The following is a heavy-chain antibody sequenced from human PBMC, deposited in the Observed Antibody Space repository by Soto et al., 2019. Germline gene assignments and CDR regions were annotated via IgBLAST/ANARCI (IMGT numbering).Heavy chain of an antibody. Sequence: EVQLVESGGGLVQPGGSLRLSCAASGFTISGYWMHWVRQAPRKRLVWVSRINSDGSSTGYADSVKGRFTISRDNAKNTLYLQTNSLRAEDTAVYYCARDPMSVRRMDVWGKGTTVTVSS. CDR1: GFTISGYW. V-gene: IGHV3-74*01. J-gene: IGHJ6*03. D-gene: IGHD3-22*01. CDR3: ARDPMSVRRMDV. CDR2: INSDGSST.